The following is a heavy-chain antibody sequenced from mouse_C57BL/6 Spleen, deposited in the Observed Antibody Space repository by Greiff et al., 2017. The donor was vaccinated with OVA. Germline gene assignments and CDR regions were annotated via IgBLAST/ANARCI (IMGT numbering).Heavy chain of an antibody. D-gene: IGHD1-1*01. V-gene: IGHV6-6*01. J-gene: IGHJ2*01. CDR1: GFTFSDAW. CDR3: TRAEVYYYGSSYYFDY. CDR2: IRNKANNHAT. Sequence: EVMLVESGGGLVQPGGSMKLSCAASGFTFSDAWMDWVRQSPEKGLEWVAEIRNKANNHATYYAESVKGRFTISRDDSKSSVYLQMNSLRAEDTGIYYCTRAEVYYYGSSYYFDYWGQGTTLTVSS.